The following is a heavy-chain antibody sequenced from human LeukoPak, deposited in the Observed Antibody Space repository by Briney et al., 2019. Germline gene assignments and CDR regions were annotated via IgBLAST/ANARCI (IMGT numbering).Heavy chain of an antibody. CDR2: INHSGST. CDR3: ARGGSGAAAGANWFDP. D-gene: IGHD6-13*01. J-gene: IGHJ5*02. CDR1: GGSFSGYY. Sequence: SETLSLTCAVYGGSFSGYYWSWIRQPPGKGLEWIGEINHSGSTNYNPSLKSRVTISVDTSKNQFSLKLSSVTAADTAVYYCARGGSGAAAGANWFDPWGQGTLVTVCS. V-gene: IGHV4-34*01.